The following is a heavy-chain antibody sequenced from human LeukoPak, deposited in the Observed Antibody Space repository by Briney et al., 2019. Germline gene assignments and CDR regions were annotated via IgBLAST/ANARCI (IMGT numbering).Heavy chain of an antibody. D-gene: IGHD2-2*01. J-gene: IGHJ4*02. CDR2: IYSSGST. Sequence: PSETLSLTCTVSGGSISSYYWSWIRQPAGKGLEWIGRIYSSGSTNYNPSLKSRATMSGDTSKNQISLKLSSVTAADTAVYYCARGGISTSLDYWGQGTLVTVSS. V-gene: IGHV4-4*07. CDR1: GGSISSYY. CDR3: ARGGISTSLDY.